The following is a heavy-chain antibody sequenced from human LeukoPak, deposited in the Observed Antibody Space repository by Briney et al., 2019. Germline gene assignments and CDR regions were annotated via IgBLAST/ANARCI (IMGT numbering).Heavy chain of an antibody. Sequence: PGGSLRLSCAASGFTFSSYSMNWVRQAPGKGLEWVSSISSSSSYIYYADSVKGRFTISRDNSKNTLYLQMNSLRAEDTAVYYCAKASIREVRQAARPIDYWGQGTLVTVSS. CDR1: GFTFSSYS. D-gene: IGHD6-6*01. V-gene: IGHV3-21*04. CDR2: ISSSSSYI. CDR3: AKASIREVRQAARPIDY. J-gene: IGHJ4*02.